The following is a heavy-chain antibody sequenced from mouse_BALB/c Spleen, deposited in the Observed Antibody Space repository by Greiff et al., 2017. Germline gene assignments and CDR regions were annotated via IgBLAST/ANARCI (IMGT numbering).Heavy chain of an antibody. Sequence: EVKVVESGGGLVQPGGSLKLSCAASGFTFSSYTMSWVRQTPEKRLEWVAYISNGGGSTYYPDTVKGRFTISRDNAKNTLYLQMSSLKSEDTAMYYCARRTTVVEWYFDVWGAGTTVTVSS. CDR1: GFTFSSYT. CDR3: ARRTTVVEWYFDV. D-gene: IGHD1-1*01. V-gene: IGHV5-12-2*01. CDR2: ISNGGGST. J-gene: IGHJ1*01.